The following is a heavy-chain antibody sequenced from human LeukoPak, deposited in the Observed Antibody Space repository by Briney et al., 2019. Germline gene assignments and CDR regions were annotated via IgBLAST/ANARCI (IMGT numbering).Heavy chain of an antibody. Sequence: PSETLSLTCTVSGGSISSGDYYWSWIRQPPGKGLEWIGYIYYSGSTYYNPSLKSRVTISVDTSKNRFSLKLSSVTAADTAVYYCARGRFGGYYDSSGYNWFDPWGQGTLVTVSS. V-gene: IGHV4-30-4*01. CDR2: IYYSGST. D-gene: IGHD3-22*01. J-gene: IGHJ5*02. CDR1: GGSISSGDYY. CDR3: ARGRFGGYYDSSGYNWFDP.